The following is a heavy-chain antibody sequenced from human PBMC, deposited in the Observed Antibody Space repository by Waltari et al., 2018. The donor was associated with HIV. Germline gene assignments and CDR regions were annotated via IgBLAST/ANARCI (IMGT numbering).Heavy chain of an antibody. CDR3: ARAAAAGRIPYYYYGMDV. D-gene: IGHD6-13*01. CDR1: GGSISSYY. J-gene: IGHJ6*01. CDR2: IYTSGST. V-gene: IGHV4-4*07. Sequence: QVQLQESGPGLVKPSETLSLTCTVSGGSISSYYWSWIRQPAGKGLEWIGRIYTSGSTNYTPSLMSVVTMSVDTSKNPFSLKLSAVTAADTAVYYCARAAAAGRIPYYYYGMDVWGQGTTVTVSS.